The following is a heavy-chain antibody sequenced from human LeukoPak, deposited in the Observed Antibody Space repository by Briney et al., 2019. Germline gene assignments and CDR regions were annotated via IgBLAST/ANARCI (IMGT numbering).Heavy chain of an antibody. CDR1: GCTFSNYA. D-gene: IGHD4-17*01. CDR2: ISGSGGST. CDR3: AKGDYGDYSYWYFDL. V-gene: IGHV3-23*01. Sequence: GGSLRLSCAASGCTFSNYAMSWVRQAPGKGLEWVSTISGSGGSTYYADSVKGRFTISRDNSKNTLYLQMNSLRAEDTAVYYCAKGDYGDYSYWYFDLWGRGTLVTVSS. J-gene: IGHJ2*01.